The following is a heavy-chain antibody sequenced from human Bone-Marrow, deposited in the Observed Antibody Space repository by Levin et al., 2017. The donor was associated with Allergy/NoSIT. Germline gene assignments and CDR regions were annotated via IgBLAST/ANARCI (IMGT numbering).Heavy chain of an antibody. Sequence: RAGGSLRLSCAVSGFTVGNNYMNWFRQAPGKGLEWVSLIYSGGDTYYADSVKGRFTISRDSSKNTLYLQMNNMRGADTAVYYGARDGRSKSNSPYWGRGTLVTVSS. CDR1: GFTVGNNY. J-gene: IGHJ4*02. V-gene: IGHV3-53*01. CDR3: ARDGRSKSNSPY. CDR2: IYSGGDT. D-gene: IGHD3-10*01.